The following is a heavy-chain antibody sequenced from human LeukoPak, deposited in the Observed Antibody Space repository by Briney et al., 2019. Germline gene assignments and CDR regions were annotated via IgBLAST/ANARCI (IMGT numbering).Heavy chain of an antibody. CDR1: GYRFRIYW. Sequence: GESLKTSCKTSGYRFRIYWIGWVRQMPGQGLGWMGIIFPGDSDTRYSPSFQGQVTISADKSISTAYLQWNSLKASDTAMYYCSRWVTADRGKKDAFDIWGQGTMVTVSS. J-gene: IGHJ3*02. CDR2: IFPGDSDT. CDR3: SRWVTADRGKKDAFDI. D-gene: IGHD2-21*02. V-gene: IGHV5-51*01.